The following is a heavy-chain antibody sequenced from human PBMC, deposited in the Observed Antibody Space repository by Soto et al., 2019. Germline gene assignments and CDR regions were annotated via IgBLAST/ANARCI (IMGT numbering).Heavy chain of an antibody. CDR3: AKYKLGSGSSFDY. V-gene: IGHV3-30*18. J-gene: IGHJ4*02. Sequence: GGSLRLSCAASGFTFSSYGMHWVRQAPGKGLEWVAVISYDGSNKYYADSVKGRFTISRDNSKNTLYLQMNSLRAEDTAVYYCAKYKLGSGSSFDYWGQGTLVTVSS. D-gene: IGHD3-10*01. CDR1: GFTFSSYG. CDR2: ISYDGSNK.